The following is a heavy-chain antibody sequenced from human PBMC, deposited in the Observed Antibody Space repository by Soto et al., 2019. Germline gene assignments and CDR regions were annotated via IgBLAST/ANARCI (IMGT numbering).Heavy chain of an antibody. D-gene: IGHD6-13*01. Sequence: QVQLVQSGAEVKKPWSSVKVSCKASGGTFRSYAISWVRQAPGQGLEWMGGIIPIFGTANYAQKFQGRVTITADESTSTAYMELSSLRSEDTAVYYCARALSGGQQLVVGWFDPWGQGTLDPVSS. CDR2: IIPIFGTA. V-gene: IGHV1-69*01. J-gene: IGHJ5*02. CDR1: GGTFRSYA. CDR3: ARALSGGQQLVVGWFDP.